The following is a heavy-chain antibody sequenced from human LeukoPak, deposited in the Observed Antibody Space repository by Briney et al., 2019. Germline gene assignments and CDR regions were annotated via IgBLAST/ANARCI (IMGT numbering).Heavy chain of an antibody. CDR1: GFTFSNYA. V-gene: IGHV3-23*01. CDR3: ARRYGDYVGSFEY. J-gene: IGHJ4*02. CDR2: ISGSGGNT. D-gene: IGHD4-17*01. Sequence: GGSLRLSCAASGFTFSNYAMSWVRQAPGKGLEWVSGISGSGGNTLHADSVKGRFTISRDNAKNSLFLQMNSLRAEDTAVYYCARRYGDYVGSFEYWGQGTQVTVSS.